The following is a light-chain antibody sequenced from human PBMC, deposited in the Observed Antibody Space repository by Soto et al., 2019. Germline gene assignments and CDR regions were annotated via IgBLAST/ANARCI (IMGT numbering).Light chain of an antibody. CDR1: QSISSW. J-gene: IGKJ1*01. CDR2: RAS. CDR3: QQYNSYPWT. Sequence: DHQMTQSRSTLSESLGDRVKIPCRASQSISSWLAWYQQKPGKAPKLLIYRASSLESGVPSRFSGSGSGTEFTLTISSLQPDDFATYYCQQYNSYPWTFGQGTKVDI. V-gene: IGKV1-5*03.